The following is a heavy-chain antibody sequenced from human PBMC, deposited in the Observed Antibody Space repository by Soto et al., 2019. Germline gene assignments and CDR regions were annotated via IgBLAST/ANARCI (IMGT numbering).Heavy chain of an antibody. Sequence: PSETLSLTCTVSNDSIRSGTYYWAWIRQPPGRGLEWMGSLSYLGTTDCNPSLKSRVTISKDASKNQFSLKLTSVTAADTAVYYCATGRSDSGWYAEHFGGRGTLVTVSS. CDR3: ATGRSDSGWYAEHF. CDR2: LSYLGTT. D-gene: IGHD6-19*01. V-gene: IGHV4-39*01. J-gene: IGHJ4*02. CDR1: NDSIRSGTYY.